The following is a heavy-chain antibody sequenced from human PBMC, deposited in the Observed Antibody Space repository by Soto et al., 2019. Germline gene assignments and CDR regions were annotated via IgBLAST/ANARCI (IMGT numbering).Heavy chain of an antibody. D-gene: IGHD6-13*01. CDR1: GFTFDDYA. CDR2: ITWNSGYI. Sequence: GGSLRLSCAASGFTFDDYAMHWVWQAPGKGLEWVSYITWNSGYIGYAYSVKGRFTISRDNANNSLYLQMNSLKTEDTAFYYCAKALYGSSSSPFDFCGQVTLFTVCS. CDR3: AKALYGSSSSPFDF. V-gene: IGHV3-9*01. J-gene: IGHJ4*02.